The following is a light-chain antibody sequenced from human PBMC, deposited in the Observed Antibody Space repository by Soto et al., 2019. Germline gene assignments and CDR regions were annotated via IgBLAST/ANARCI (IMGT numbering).Light chain of an antibody. CDR1: QIVTSN. J-gene: IGKJ1*01. CDR2: GAS. Sequence: ERLMTQSPATLSVSLGESATLSCRASQIVTSNLAWYQQKPRQAPRLLIYGASIRATGIPARFSGSGSGTEFTLTISSLQSEDFAVYYCQQYNTWATWTFGQGTKVDI. CDR3: QQYNTWATWT. V-gene: IGKV3D-15*01.